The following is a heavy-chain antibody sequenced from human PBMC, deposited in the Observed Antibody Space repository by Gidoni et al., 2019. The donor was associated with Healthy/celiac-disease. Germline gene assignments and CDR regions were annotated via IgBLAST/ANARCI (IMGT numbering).Heavy chain of an antibody. CDR2: ISGSGGST. V-gene: IGHV3-23*01. CDR1: GFTFSSYA. Sequence: EVQLLESGGGLVQPGGSLRLSCAASGFTFSSYAMSWVRQAPGKGLEWVSAISGSGGSTYYADSVKGRFTISRDNSKNTLYLQMNSLRAEDTAVYYCAKDLIFGVVITPPNGYGMDVWGQGTTVTVSS. D-gene: IGHD3-3*01. CDR3: AKDLIFGVVITPPNGYGMDV. J-gene: IGHJ6*02.